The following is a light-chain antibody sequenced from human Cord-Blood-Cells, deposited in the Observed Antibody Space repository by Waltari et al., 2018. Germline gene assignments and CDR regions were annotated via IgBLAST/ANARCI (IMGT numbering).Light chain of an antibody. CDR2: DVS. V-gene: IGLV2-14*01. CDR1: SSDVGGYNY. J-gene: IGLJ2*01. CDR3: SSYTSSSTPL. Sequence: QSALTQPASVSGSPGQSITISCTGTSSDVGGYNYVSWYQPHPGKAPKPMIYDVSNRPSGVSNRVSCSKSGNTASLTISGLQAEDEADYYCSSYTSSSTPLFGGGTKLTVL.